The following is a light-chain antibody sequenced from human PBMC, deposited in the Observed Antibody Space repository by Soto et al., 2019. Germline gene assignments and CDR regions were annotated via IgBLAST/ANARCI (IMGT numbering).Light chain of an antibody. CDR2: VNSDGSH. J-gene: IGLJ3*02. CDR3: QTWGTAKGV. V-gene: IGLV4-69*01. CDR1: SGHSSYA. Sequence: QLVLTQSPSASASLGASVKLTCTLSSGHSSYAIAWHQQQPEKGPRYLMKVNSDGSHSKGAGIPDRFSGSSSGAERYLTISSLQSEDEADYYCQTWGTAKGVFGGGTKLTVL.